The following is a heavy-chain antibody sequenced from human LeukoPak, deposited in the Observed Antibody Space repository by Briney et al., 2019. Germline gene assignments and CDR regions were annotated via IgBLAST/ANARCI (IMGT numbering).Heavy chain of an antibody. CDR2: ISWNSGSI. Sequence: GGSLRLSCAASGFTFDDYAMHWVRQAPGKGLEWVSGISWNSGSIGYADSVKGRFTISRDNAKNSLYLQMNSLRAEDPALYYCEKDSQPKRGLVPSRPNVALFIWGKGTMVT. J-gene: IGHJ3*02. CDR1: GFTFDDYA. CDR3: EKDSQPKRGLVPSRPNVALFI. V-gene: IGHV3-9*01. D-gene: IGHD6-19*01.